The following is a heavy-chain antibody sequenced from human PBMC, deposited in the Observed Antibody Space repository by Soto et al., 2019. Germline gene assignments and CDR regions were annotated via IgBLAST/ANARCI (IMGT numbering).Heavy chain of an antibody. J-gene: IGHJ6*03. D-gene: IGHD2-2*01. V-gene: IGHV3-53*04. CDR1: GFTVSSNY. CDR3: ASLGYCSSTSCPDYYYYMDV. CDR2: IYSGGST. Sequence: PGGSLRLSCAASGFTVSSNYMSWVRQAPGKGLEWVSVIYSGGSTYYADSVKGRFTISRHNSKNTLYLQMNSLRAEDTAVYYCASLGYCSSTSCPDYYYYMDVWGKGTTVTVSS.